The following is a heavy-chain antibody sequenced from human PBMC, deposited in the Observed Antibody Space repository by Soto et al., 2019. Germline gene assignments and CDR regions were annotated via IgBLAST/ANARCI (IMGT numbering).Heavy chain of an antibody. D-gene: IGHD3-22*01. J-gene: IGHJ4*02. CDR3: ARTQRYYYDSSGYYGSFDY. CDR1: GFTFSSYA. CDR2: ISYDGSNK. V-gene: IGHV3-30-3*01. Sequence: PVGSLRLSCAASGFTFSSYAMHWVRQAPGKGLEWVAVISYDGSNKYYADSVKGRFTISRDNSKNTLYLQMNSLRAEDTAVYYCARTQRYYYDSSGYYGSFDYWGQGTLVTVSS.